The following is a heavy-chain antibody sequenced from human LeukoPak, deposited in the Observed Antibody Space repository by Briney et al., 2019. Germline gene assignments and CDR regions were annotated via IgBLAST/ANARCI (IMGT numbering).Heavy chain of an antibody. CDR2: IRYDGSNK. Sequence: GGSLRLSCAASGFTFSSYGMHWVRQAPGKGLEWVAFIRYDGSNKYYADSVKGRFTISRDNSKNTLYLQMNSLRAEDTAVNYCAKSGGLTSARGGEDYFDYWGQGTLVTVSS. D-gene: IGHD3-16*01. CDR3: AKSGGLTSARGGEDYFDY. V-gene: IGHV3-30*02. J-gene: IGHJ4*02. CDR1: GFTFSSYG.